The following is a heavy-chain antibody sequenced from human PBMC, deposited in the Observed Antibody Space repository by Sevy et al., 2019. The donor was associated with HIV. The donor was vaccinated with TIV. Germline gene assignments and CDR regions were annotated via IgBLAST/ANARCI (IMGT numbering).Heavy chain of an antibody. CDR1: GYTFSQYA. CDR2: INTNTGNP. CDR3: ARDGGVGCLYSGSVYYFDY. V-gene: IGHV7-4-1*02. J-gene: IGHJ4*02. Sequence: ASVKVSCKASGYTFSQYALNWVRQAPGQGPEWMGWINTNTGNPTYAQGFTGRFVFSLDTSVNTAYLQISNPKAEDTAVYFCARDGGVGCLYSGSVYYFDYWGQGTLVTVSS. D-gene: IGHD1-26*01.